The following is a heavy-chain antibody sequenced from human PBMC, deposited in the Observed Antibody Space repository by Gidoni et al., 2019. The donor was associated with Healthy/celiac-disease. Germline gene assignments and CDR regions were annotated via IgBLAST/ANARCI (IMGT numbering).Heavy chain of an antibody. CDR1: GFTFSSYG. Sequence: QVQLVESGGGVVQPGRSLRLSCAASGFTFSSYGMHWVRQAPGKGLEWVAVISYDGSNKYYADSVKGRFTISRDNSKNTLYLQMNSLRAEDTAVYYCAKDLNRIAVAGKGDRRDYWGQGTLVTVSS. CDR2: ISYDGSNK. J-gene: IGHJ4*02. V-gene: IGHV3-30*18. D-gene: IGHD6-19*01. CDR3: AKDLNRIAVAGKGDRRDY.